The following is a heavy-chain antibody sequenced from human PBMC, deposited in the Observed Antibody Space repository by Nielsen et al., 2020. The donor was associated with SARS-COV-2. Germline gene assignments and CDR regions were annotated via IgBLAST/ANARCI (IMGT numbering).Heavy chain of an antibody. Sequence: SETLSLTCTVSGGSISRYYWSWIQQPPGKGLEWIAYIYYSGATNYNPSLKSRVTISADTSKNQFSLKLRSVTAADTAVYYCAREYSSSPGAFDIWGQGTMVTVSS. J-gene: IGHJ3*02. V-gene: IGHV4-59*01. D-gene: IGHD6-6*01. CDR2: IYYSGAT. CDR3: AREYSSSPGAFDI. CDR1: GGSISRYY.